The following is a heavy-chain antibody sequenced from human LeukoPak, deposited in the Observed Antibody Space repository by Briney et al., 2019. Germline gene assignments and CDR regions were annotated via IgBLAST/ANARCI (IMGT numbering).Heavy chain of an antibody. V-gene: IGHV4-59*08. CDR2: IYYSGST. D-gene: IGHD3-10*01. Sequence: SETLSLTCTVSGGSISSYYWSWIRQPPGKGLEWIGYIYYSGSTNYNPSLKSRVTISVDTSKNQSSLKLSSVTAADTAVYYCARGFPKVLNYYGMDVWGQGTTVTVSS. CDR3: ARGFPKVLNYYGMDV. J-gene: IGHJ6*02. CDR1: GGSISSYY.